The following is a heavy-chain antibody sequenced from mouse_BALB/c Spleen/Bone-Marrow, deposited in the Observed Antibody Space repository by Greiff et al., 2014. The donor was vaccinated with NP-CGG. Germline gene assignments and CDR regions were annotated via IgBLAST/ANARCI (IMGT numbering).Heavy chain of an antibody. CDR1: GYTFTSHW. CDR2: NYPGSGST. V-gene: IGHV1S22*01. CDR3: TREDRDWYFDV. Sequence: KQSGSELVRPGASVKLSCKASGYTFTSHWMHWVKQRPGQGLEWIGNNYPGSGSTNYDEKFKSKATLTVDTSSSTAYMQLSSLTSEDSAVYFCTREDRDWYFDVWGAGTTVTVSS. J-gene: IGHJ1*01.